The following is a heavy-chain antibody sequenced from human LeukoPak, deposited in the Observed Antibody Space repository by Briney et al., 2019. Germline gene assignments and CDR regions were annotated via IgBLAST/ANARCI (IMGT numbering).Heavy chain of an antibody. CDR2: INHSGST. Sequence: PSETLSLTCAVYGGSFSGYYWSWIRQPPGKGLEWIGEINHSGSTNYNPSLKSRVTISVDTSKNQFSLKLSSVTAADTAVYYCAKGSGSRRPNWFDPWGQGTLVTVSS. CDR3: AKGSGSRRPNWFDP. J-gene: IGHJ5*02. CDR1: GGSFSGYY. D-gene: IGHD2-15*01. V-gene: IGHV4-34*01.